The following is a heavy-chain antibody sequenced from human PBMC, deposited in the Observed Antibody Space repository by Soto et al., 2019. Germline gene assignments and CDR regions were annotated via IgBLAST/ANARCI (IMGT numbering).Heavy chain of an antibody. V-gene: IGHV3-30*18. Sequence: QVQLVESGGGVVQPGRSLRLSCAASGFTFSSYGMHWVRQARGKGLEWVAVISYDGSNKYYADSVKGRFTISRDNSKNTPYLQMNSLRAEDTAVYYCAKETYSGPLDYWGQGTLVTVSS. CDR3: AKETYSGPLDY. CDR2: ISYDGSNK. J-gene: IGHJ4*02. CDR1: GFTFSSYG. D-gene: IGHD2-15*01.